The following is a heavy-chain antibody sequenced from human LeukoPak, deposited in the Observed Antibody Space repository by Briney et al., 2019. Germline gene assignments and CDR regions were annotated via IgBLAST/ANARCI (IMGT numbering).Heavy chain of an antibody. CDR1: GFTFSSYW. D-gene: IGHD4-23*01. Sequence: GGSLRLSCAASGFTFSSYWMNWVRQAPGKGLVWVSRISSDGSSTTYADSVKGRFSISRDNAKNTLYVEMNSLRVEDRAVYYCARGRPHGNDYWGQGTLVSVCS. V-gene: IGHV3-74*01. CDR3: ARGRPHGNDY. CDR2: ISSDGSST. J-gene: IGHJ4*02.